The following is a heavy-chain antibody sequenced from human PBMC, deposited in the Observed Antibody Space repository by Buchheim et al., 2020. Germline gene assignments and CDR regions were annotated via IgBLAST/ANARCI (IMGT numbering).Heavy chain of an antibody. V-gene: IGHV1-46*01. Sequence: QVQLVQSGAEVKKPGASVKVSCKASGYTFTSYYMHWVRQAPGQGLEWMGIINPSGGSTSYAQKFQGRVTMNRDTSTSTVYMELSSLRSEDTAVYYCARECPPLYSNYVRPWELWFDPWGQGTL. J-gene: IGHJ5*02. CDR1: GYTFTSYY. CDR2: INPSGGST. CDR3: ARECPPLYSNYVRPWELWFDP. D-gene: IGHD4-11*01.